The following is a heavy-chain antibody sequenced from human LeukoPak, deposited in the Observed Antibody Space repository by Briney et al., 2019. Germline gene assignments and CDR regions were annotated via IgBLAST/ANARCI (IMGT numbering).Heavy chain of an antibody. V-gene: IGHV4-31*03. CDR3: ARARMGPVPFDS. D-gene: IGHD1-14*01. CDR1: GASITSGAYY. J-gene: IGHJ4*02. Sequence: PSETLSLTCSVSGASITSGAYYWSWLRQHPEKGLEWIGYIADIATKFYNPSFKSRVSISMDPSNNLFSLSLTSLTAADTAVYYCARARMGPVPFDSWGQGILVTVSS. CDR2: IADIATK.